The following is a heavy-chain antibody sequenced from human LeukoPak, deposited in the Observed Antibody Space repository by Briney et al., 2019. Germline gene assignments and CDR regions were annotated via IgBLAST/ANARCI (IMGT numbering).Heavy chain of an antibody. CDR1: GFTFSDYG. J-gene: IGHJ4*02. CDR2: IRYDGSDK. V-gene: IGHV3-30*02. D-gene: IGHD6-13*01. CDR3: AKDIGRSSYYYFDY. Sequence: GGSLRLSCAASGFTFSDYGMHWVRQAPGKGLEWVALIRYDGSDKYYADSVKGRFTISRDNSKNTLYVQMNTLRAEDTAVYYCAKDIGRSSYYYFDYWGQGTLVTVSS.